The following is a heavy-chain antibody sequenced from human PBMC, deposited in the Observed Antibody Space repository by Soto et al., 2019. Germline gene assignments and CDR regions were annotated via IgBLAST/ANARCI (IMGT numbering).Heavy chain of an antibody. V-gene: IGHV3-53*01. J-gene: IGHJ6*02. D-gene: IGHD6-6*01. CDR2: IHSDDST. CDR3: AREAGSSRYYYGLDV. Sequence: PGGSLRLSCAASGFIVSTNYMTWVRHAPGKGLEWVSVIHSDDSTYYADSVKGRFTISRDNSKNTLFLQLNSLRAEDTAVYYCAREAGSSRYYYGLDVWGQGTTVTVSS. CDR1: GFIVSTNY.